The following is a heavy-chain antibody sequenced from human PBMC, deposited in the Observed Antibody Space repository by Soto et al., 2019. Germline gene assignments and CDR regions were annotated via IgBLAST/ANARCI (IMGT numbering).Heavy chain of an antibody. CDR3: ARAGNGPYYYYYYMDV. V-gene: IGHV3-74*01. CDR2: INSDGSST. CDR1: GFTFSSYW. Sequence: GGSLRLSCAASGFTFSSYWMHWVRQAPGKGLVWVSRINSDGSSTSYADSVKGRFTISRDNAKNTLYLQMNSLRAEDTAVYYCARAGNGPYYYYYYMDVWGEGTTVTVSS. J-gene: IGHJ6*03. D-gene: IGHD1-1*01.